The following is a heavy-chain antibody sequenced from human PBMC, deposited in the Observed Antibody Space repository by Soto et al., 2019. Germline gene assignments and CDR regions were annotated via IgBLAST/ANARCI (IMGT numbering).Heavy chain of an antibody. D-gene: IGHD3-3*01. J-gene: IGHJ4*02. V-gene: IGHV3-30*18. Sequence: GGSLRLSCATSGFTFSSYGMHWVRQAPGKGLEWVAVISYDGSNKYYADSVKGRFTISRDNSKNTLYLQMNSLRAEDTALYDCSNDLPYYDFCSGYSDYWGQGT. CDR1: GFTFSSYG. CDR2: ISYDGSNK. CDR3: SNDLPYYDFCSGYSDY.